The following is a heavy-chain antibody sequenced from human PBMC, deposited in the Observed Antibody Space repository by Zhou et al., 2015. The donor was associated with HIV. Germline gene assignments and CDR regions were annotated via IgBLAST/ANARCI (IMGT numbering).Heavy chain of an antibody. V-gene: IGHV1-2*02. J-gene: IGHJ5*01. CDR2: LNPKTGAT. CDR1: GYIFTAFS. CDR3: ARRSSNDFYDSGGYEFDH. Sequence: QVSLVQSGPEVKKPGASVKVSCKTSGYIFTAFSIHWVRQAPGQGLEWVGYLNPKTGATQVSQKFQDRVSLTGDPSLATVSMELSRLGFDDTATFYCARRSSNDFYDSGGYEFDHWGQGTFVIVST. D-gene: IGHD3-22*01.